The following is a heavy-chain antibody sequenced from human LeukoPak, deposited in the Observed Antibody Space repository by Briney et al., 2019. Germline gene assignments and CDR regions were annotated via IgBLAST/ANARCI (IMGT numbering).Heavy chain of an antibody. CDR2: IYSGGST. V-gene: IGHV3-53*01. J-gene: IGHJ3*02. D-gene: IGHD5-18*01. CDR3: ARGGYSGAFDI. CDR1: GFTVSSNY. Sequence: PGGSLRLSCAASGFTVSSNYMSWVRQAPGKGLEWVSVIYSGGSTYYADSVKGRFTISRDNAKNSLYLQMNSLRAEDTAVYYCARGGYSGAFDIWGQGTMVTVSS.